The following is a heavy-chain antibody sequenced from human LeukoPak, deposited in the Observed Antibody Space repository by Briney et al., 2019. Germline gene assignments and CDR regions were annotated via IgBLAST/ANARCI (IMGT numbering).Heavy chain of an antibody. Sequence: GGSLRLSCAASGFTFDDYAMHWVRQAPGKGLEWVSGISWNSGSIGYADSVKGRFTISRDNAKNSLYLQMNSLRAEDTALYYCAKWANAILYYYGSGSYYFDYWGQGTLVTVSS. V-gene: IGHV3-9*01. CDR3: AKWANAILYYYGSGSYYFDY. J-gene: IGHJ4*02. D-gene: IGHD3-10*01. CDR2: ISWNSGSI. CDR1: GFTFDDYA.